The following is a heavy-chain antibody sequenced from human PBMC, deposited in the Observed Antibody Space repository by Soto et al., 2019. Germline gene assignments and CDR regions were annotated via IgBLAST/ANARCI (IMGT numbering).Heavy chain of an antibody. CDR2: IYYSGTT. Sequence: SETLSLTCTVSGGSISTYYWSWIRQPPGKGLEWIGYIYYSGTTNYNPSLKSRVTISVDTSKKQFSLKLSSVTAADTAIYYCARDIAVSAPIHGLDYWGQGALVTVSS. CDR3: ARDIAVSAPIHGLDY. J-gene: IGHJ4*02. V-gene: IGHV4-59*01. D-gene: IGHD6-19*01. CDR1: GGSISTYY.